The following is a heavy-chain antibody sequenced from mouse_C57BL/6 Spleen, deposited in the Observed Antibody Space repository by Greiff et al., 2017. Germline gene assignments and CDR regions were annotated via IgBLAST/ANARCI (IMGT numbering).Heavy chain of an antibody. CDR2: IDPSDSYT. CDR3: ARGGTAQAYYAMDY. V-gene: IGHV1-50*01. D-gene: IGHD3-2*02. CDR1: GYTFTSYW. J-gene: IGHJ4*01. Sequence: QVQLQQPGAELVKPGASVKLSCKASGYTFTSYWMQWVKQRPGQGLEWIGEIDPSDSYTNYNQKFKGKATLTVDTSSSTAYMQLSSLTSEDSAVYYCARGGTAQAYYAMDYWGQGTSVTVSS.